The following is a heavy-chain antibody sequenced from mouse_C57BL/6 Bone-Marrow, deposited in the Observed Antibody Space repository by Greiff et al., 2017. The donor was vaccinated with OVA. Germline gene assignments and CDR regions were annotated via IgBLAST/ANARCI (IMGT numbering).Heavy chain of an antibody. CDR1: GYTFTTYS. Sequence: QVQLQQSGAELVKPGASVKMSCKASGYTFTTYSIEWMKQNHGKSLEWIGNFYPYNDDNKYTEKFKGKATLTVAKSSSTVYLELIRLASYDSAVYYCARYGYYGSGDHVDYWGQGTTLTVSS. D-gene: IGHD1-1*01. V-gene: IGHV1-47*01. CDR3: ARYGYYGSGDHVDY. CDR2: FYPYNDDN. J-gene: IGHJ2*01.